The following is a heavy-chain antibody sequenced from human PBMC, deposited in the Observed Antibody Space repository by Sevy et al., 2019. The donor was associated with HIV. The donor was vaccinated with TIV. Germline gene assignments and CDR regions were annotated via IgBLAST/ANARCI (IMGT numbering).Heavy chain of an antibody. D-gene: IGHD3-3*01. Sequence: GGSLRLSCAASGFTFSNYWMSWVRQAPGKGLEWVSGISGSGTSTYYTDSVKGRFTISRDNSKNTVYLQMNNLRAEDTAVYYCGKVSIFGVGGFYDYWGQGTLVTVSS. J-gene: IGHJ4*02. CDR3: GKVSIFGVGGFYDY. V-gene: IGHV3-23*01. CDR1: GFTFSNYW. CDR2: ISGSGTST.